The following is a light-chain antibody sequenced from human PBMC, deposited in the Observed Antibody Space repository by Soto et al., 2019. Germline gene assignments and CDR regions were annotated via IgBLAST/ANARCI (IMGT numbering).Light chain of an antibody. V-gene: IGKV2-30*02. CDR3: MQGTQWPFT. CDR1: QSLVHSNGYTY. Sequence: EVVMTQSPLSLSVTLGQPASISCRSGQSLVHSNGYTYLLWFQQRPGQSPRRLIFRVSNRDSVVPARFSGSGSGTHFTLNISRVEAEDIGVYYCMQGTQWPFTFGPGTKVDIK. J-gene: IGKJ3*01. CDR2: RVS.